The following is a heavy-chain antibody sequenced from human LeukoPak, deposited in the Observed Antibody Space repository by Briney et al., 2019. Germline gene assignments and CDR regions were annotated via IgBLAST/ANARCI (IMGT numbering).Heavy chain of an antibody. Sequence: GGSLRLSCAASGFTFSSYSMNWVRQAPGKGLEWVSSISSSSSYIYYADSVKSRFTISRDNAKNSLYLQMNSLRAEDTVVYYWARGEGPFGSWGQGTLVTVSS. CDR2: ISSSSSYI. D-gene: IGHD3-16*01. J-gene: IGHJ5*02. CDR1: GFTFSSYS. CDR3: ARGEGPFGS. V-gene: IGHV3-21*01.